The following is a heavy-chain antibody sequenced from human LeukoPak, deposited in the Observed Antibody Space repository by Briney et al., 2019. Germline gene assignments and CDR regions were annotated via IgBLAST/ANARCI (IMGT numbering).Heavy chain of an antibody. D-gene: IGHD6-19*01. V-gene: IGHV3-30-3*01. CDR1: GFTFSSYA. Sequence: PGGSLRLSCAASGFTFSSYAMHWVRQAPGKGLEWVAVISYDGSNKYYADSVKGRFTISRDNSKNTLYLQMNSLRAEDTAVYYCARDRPSIAVAGGYYYYYGMDVWGQGTTVTVS. CDR2: ISYDGSNK. CDR3: ARDRPSIAVAGGYYYYYGMDV. J-gene: IGHJ6*02.